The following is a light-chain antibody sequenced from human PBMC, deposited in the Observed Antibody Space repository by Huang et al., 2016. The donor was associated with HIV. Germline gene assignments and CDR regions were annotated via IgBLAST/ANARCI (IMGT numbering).Light chain of an antibody. Sequence: DIQMTQSPSSLSASIGDRVTITCRASQNIRNYLNWYQQRPGKAPNRLIYAASSLESGVPSRFSGSGSGTYFTLTISSLQAEDFATYYCEQSNSSPRTFGQGTKVEIK. CDR3: EQSNSSPRT. J-gene: IGKJ1*01. CDR1: QNIRNY. V-gene: IGKV1-39*01. CDR2: AAS.